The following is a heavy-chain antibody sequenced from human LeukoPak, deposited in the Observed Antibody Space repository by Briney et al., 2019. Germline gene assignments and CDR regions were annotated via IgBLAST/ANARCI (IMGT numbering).Heavy chain of an antibody. CDR3: ARVSDRITMVRGVITNPHFDY. D-gene: IGHD3-10*01. J-gene: IGHJ4*02. V-gene: IGHV4-39*07. Sequence: SETLSLTCTVSGGSISSSSYYWGWIRQPPGKGLEWIGSIYYSGSTHYNPSLKSRVTISVDTSKNQFSLKLSSVTAADTAVYYCARVSDRITMVRGVITNPHFDYWGQGTLVTVSS. CDR2: IYYSGST. CDR1: GGSISSSSYY.